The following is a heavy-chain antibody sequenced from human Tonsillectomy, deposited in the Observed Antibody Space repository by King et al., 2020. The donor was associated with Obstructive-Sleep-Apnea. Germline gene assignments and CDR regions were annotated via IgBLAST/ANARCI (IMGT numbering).Heavy chain of an antibody. J-gene: IGHJ5*02. D-gene: IGHD6-13*01. CDR2: MNPNSGNT. Sequence: QLVQSGAEVKKPGASVKVSCKASGYTFSSYDINWVRQATGQGLEWMGWMNPNSGNTGYAQKFQGRVTMTKNTSISTAYMELSSLTSEDTAVYYCARAVGSSWFPLNHWGKGALVTVSS. CDR1: GYTFSSYD. V-gene: IGHV1-8*01. CDR3: ARAVGSSWFPLNH.